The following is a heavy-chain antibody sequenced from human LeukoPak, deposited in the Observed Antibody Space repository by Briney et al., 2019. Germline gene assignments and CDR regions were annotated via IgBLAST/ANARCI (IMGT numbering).Heavy chain of an antibody. D-gene: IGHD6-13*01. CDR1: GFTFSSYA. CDR2: ISYDGSNK. J-gene: IGHJ4*02. Sequence: PGRSMRLSCAASGFTFSSYAMHWVRQAPGKGLEWVAVISYDGSNKYYADSVKGRFTISRDNSKNTLYLQMTSLRAEDTAVYYCARGGSYSSSWPYDYWGQGTLVTVSS. V-gene: IGHV3-30*04. CDR3: ARGGSYSSSWPYDY.